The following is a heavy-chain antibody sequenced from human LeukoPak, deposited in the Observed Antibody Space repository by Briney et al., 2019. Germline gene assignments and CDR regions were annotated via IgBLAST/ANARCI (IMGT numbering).Heavy chain of an antibody. D-gene: IGHD6-13*01. Sequence: ASVTVSCKASGGTFSSYAISWVRQAPGQGLEWMGGIIPIFGTANYAQKFQGRVTITADKSTSTAYMELSSLRSEDTAVYYCAITIAPVGQFDHWGQGTLVTVSS. J-gene: IGHJ4*02. CDR2: IIPIFGTA. CDR1: GGTFSSYA. V-gene: IGHV1-69*06. CDR3: AITIAPVGQFDH.